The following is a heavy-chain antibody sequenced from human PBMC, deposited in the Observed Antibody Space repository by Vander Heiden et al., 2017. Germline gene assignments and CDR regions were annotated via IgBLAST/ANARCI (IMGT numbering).Heavy chain of an antibody. CDR1: GYTFTGYY. CDR2: INPNSGGT. V-gene: IGHV1-2*01. CDR3: ARYPLYDDDSSGYYGGAY. D-gene: IGHD3-22*01. J-gene: IGHJ4*02. Sequence: VQLVQSGAEVKKPGASVKVSCKASGYTFTGYYMHWVRQAPGQGLEWMGWINPNSGGTNYAQKFQGRGTITRDTSISTAYRELSRLRSAESVVSDFARYPLYDDDSSGYYGGAYWRLGTIVTVCS.